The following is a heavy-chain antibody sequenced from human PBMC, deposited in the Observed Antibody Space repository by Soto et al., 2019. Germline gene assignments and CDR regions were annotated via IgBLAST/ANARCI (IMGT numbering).Heavy chain of an antibody. D-gene: IGHD2-15*01. J-gene: IGHJ4*02. CDR3: ASSVVVPSTMNYFDY. CDR1: GYTFTNYW. CDR2: IFPRDSDT. V-gene: IGHV5-51*01. Sequence: PGESLKISCQTSGYTFTNYWIGWVRHMPGRGLEWMGLIFPRDSDTRYNSSFEGQVTISADKSISTAYLQWSSLKASDTAMYYCASSVVVPSTMNYFDYWGQGSLVTVSS.